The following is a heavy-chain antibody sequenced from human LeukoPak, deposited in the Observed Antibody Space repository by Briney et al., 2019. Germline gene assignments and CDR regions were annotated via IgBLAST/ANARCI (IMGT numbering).Heavy chain of an antibody. Sequence: PGGSLRLSCAASGFTFSSYAMSWVRQAPGKGLEWVSAISGSGGSTYYADSVKGRFTISRDNSKNTLYLQMNSLRAEDTAVYYCAKSLWFGELLDYYYYGMDVWGQGTTVTVSS. D-gene: IGHD3-10*01. CDR3: AKSLWFGELLDYYYYGMDV. CDR1: GFTFSSYA. V-gene: IGHV3-23*01. J-gene: IGHJ6*02. CDR2: ISGSGGST.